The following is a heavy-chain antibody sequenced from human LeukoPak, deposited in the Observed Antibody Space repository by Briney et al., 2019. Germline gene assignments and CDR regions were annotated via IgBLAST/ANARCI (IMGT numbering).Heavy chain of an antibody. Sequence: PSETLSLTCSVSGDSISSYYWNWIRQPPGKGLEWIGYTHYSGSTNYNPSLKSRATISVDTSKNQFSLKLTSVTAADTALYYCARPLNKRDGYSSDNWGQGTLVTVSS. V-gene: IGHV4-59*08. CDR1: GDSISSYY. CDR2: THYSGST. D-gene: IGHD5-24*01. J-gene: IGHJ4*02. CDR3: ARPLNKRDGYSSDN.